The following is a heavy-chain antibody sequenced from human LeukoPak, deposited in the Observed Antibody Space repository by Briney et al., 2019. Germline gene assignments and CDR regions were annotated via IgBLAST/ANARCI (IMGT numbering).Heavy chain of an antibody. CDR3: ARGYRYCSSTSCYTGWFDP. CDR1: GGSFSGYY. D-gene: IGHD2-2*02. J-gene: IGHJ5*02. CDR2: INHSGST. Sequence: SETLSLTCAVYGGSFSGYYWSWIRQPPGKGLEWIGEINHSGSTNYNPSLKGRVTISVDTSKNQFSLKLSSVTAADTAVYYCARGYRYCSSTSCYTGWFDPWGQGTLVTVSS. V-gene: IGHV4-34*01.